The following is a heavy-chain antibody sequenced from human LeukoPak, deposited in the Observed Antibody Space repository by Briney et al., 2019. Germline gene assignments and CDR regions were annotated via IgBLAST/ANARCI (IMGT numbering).Heavy chain of an antibody. CDR2: ISGSGSTI. CDR3: AREAVLYYYYMDV. V-gene: IGHV3-11*01. Sequence: GGSLRLSCAASGFTFSDYYMSWIRQAPGKGLEWVSYISGSGSTIYYADSVKGRFTISRDNAKNSLYLQMNSLRAEDTAVYYCAREAVLYYYYMDVWGKGTTVTISS. J-gene: IGHJ6*03. CDR1: GFTFSDYY. D-gene: IGHD2-15*01.